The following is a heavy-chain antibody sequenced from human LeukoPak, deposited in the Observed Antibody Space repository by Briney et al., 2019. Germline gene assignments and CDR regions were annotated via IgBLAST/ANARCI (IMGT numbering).Heavy chain of an antibody. V-gene: IGHV3-7*01. D-gene: IGHD3-22*01. CDR2: IKQDGSEK. J-gene: IGHJ4*02. CDR1: GFTFSSYW. Sequence: GGSLRLSCAASGFTFSSYWMSWVRQAPGKGLEWVANIKQDGSEKYYVDSVKGRFTISRDNAKNSLYLQMNSLRAEDTAVYYCARVRAESSGYYSPSPLYYFDYWGQGTLVTVSS. CDR3: ARVRAESSGYYSPSPLYYFDY.